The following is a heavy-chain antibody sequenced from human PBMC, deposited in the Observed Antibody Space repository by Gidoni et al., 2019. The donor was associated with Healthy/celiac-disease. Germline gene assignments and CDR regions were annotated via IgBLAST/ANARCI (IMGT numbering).Heavy chain of an antibody. Sequence: QVQLQESGPGLVKPSETLSLTCTVSGGPISSYYWSWIRQPPGKGLEWIGYISYSGSTNYNPSLKSRVTISVDTSKNQFSLKLSSVTAADTAVYYCASGAERDPDYYDSSGYYGYWGQGTLVTVSS. CDR3: ASGAERDPDYYDSSGYYGY. CDR1: GGPISSYY. V-gene: IGHV4-59*01. D-gene: IGHD3-22*01. J-gene: IGHJ4*02. CDR2: ISYSGST.